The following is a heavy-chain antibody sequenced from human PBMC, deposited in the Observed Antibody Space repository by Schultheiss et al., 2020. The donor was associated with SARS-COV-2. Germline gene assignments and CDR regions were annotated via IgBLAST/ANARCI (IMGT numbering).Heavy chain of an antibody. CDR2: IYSCGST. Sequence: GGSLRLSCAASGFTFSSYAMSWVRQAPGKGLEWVSVIYSCGSTYYADSVKGRFTISRDNAKNSLYLQMNSLRAEDTAVYYCARDQDYGWFDPWGQGTLVTVSS. D-gene: IGHD4-17*01. CDR1: GFTFSSYA. CDR3: ARDQDYGWFDP. V-gene: IGHV3-66*01. J-gene: IGHJ5*02.